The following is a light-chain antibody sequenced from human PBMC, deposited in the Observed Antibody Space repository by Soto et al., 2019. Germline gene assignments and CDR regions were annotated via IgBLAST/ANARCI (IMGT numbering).Light chain of an antibody. CDR2: EAS. Sequence: IQLTQSPSSLSASVGDRVTITCRASQGISSFLAWYQQRPGKAPKLLIYEASSLETGVPSRFSGSGSGTEFTLTISSLQPDDFATYYCQQYNTFWTFGQGTKVDIK. CDR3: QQYNTFWT. CDR1: QGISSF. V-gene: IGKV1-5*03. J-gene: IGKJ1*01.